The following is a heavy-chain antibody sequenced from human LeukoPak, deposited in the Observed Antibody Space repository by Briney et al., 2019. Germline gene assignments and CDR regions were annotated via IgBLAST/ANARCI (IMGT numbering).Heavy chain of an antibody. D-gene: IGHD1-26*01. Sequence: GGSLRLSCAASGFTFSTYAMHWVRQAPGKGLEWAALISYDGTNKQYADSVKGRFTISRDNSKNTLYLQMNSLRADDTAIYYCARGLKVRVGATARDYYYYYMDVWGKGTTVTISS. CDR3: ARGLKVRVGATARDYYYYYMDV. CDR2: ISYDGTNK. J-gene: IGHJ6*03. CDR1: GFTFSTYA. V-gene: IGHV3-30*04.